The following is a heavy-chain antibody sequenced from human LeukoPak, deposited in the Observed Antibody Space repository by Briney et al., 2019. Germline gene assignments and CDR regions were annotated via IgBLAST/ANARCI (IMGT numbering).Heavy chain of an antibody. V-gene: IGHV3-21*01. Sequence: GGSLRLSCAASGFTFSSYTMNWVRQAPGKGLVWVSSISSGSTYIFYGDSVKGRFTTSRDNAKSSVFLQMNSLRDDDTGVYYCTRAPLGESDYWGQGTLVTVSS. J-gene: IGHJ4*02. CDR1: GFTFSSYT. CDR3: TRAPLGESDY. CDR2: ISSGSTYI. D-gene: IGHD3-10*01.